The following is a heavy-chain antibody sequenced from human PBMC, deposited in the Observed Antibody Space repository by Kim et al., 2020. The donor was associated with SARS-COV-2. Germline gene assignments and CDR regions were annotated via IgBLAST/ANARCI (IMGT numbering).Heavy chain of an antibody. Sequence: SETLSLTCAVSGGSISSSNWWSWVRQPPGKGLEWIGEIYHSGSTNYNPSLKSRVTISVDKSKNQFSLKLSSVTAADTAVYYCVRGFIGAAAGTGWFDPWGQGTLVTVSS. D-gene: IGHD6-13*01. V-gene: IGHV4-4*02. CDR2: IYHSGST. CDR1: GGSISSSNW. CDR3: VRGFIGAAAGTGWFDP. J-gene: IGHJ5*02.